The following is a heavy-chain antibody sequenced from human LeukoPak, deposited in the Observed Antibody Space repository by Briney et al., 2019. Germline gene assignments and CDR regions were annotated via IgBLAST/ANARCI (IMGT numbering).Heavy chain of an antibody. Sequence: GGSLRLSCATSGFAFSNSCMNWVRQAPGKGLEWVSVIYSGGSTYYADSVKGRFTISRDNSKNTLYLQMNSLRAEDTAVYYCARASKGYYDFWSGPYYFDYWGQGTLATVSS. CDR2: IYSGGST. V-gene: IGHV3-53*01. J-gene: IGHJ4*02. CDR3: ARASKGYYDFWSGPYYFDY. D-gene: IGHD3-3*01. CDR1: GFAFSNSC.